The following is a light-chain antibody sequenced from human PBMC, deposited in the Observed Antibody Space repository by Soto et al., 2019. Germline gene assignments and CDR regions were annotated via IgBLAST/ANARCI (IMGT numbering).Light chain of an antibody. Sequence: DIQMTQSPSTLSASVGDRVTITCRASQSISSWLAWYQQKPGKAPKLLIYKGSSLESGVPSRFSGSGSGTEFTLTISSLQPDDFATYSCQQYSTYPHFGQGTKREI. V-gene: IGKV1-5*03. CDR2: KGS. J-gene: IGKJ2*01. CDR3: QQYSTYPH. CDR1: QSISSW.